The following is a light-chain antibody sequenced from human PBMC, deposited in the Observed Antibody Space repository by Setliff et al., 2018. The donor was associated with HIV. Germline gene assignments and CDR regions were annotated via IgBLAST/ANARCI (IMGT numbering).Light chain of an antibody. J-gene: IGLJ2*01. CDR3: SSYTGNNTPGV. Sequence: QSVLAQPASVSGSPGQSITISCAGTSSDVGGYNYASWYQQHPGRAPKLMISEVSNRPSGVSNRFSGSKSGNTASLTISGLQAEDEADYYCSSYTGNNTPGVFGGGTK. V-gene: IGLV2-14*01. CDR1: SSDVGGYNY. CDR2: EVS.